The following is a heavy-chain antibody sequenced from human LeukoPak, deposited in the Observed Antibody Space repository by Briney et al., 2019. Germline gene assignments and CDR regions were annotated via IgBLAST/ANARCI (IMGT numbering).Heavy chain of an antibody. J-gene: IGHJ4*02. CDR1: GGSISTYY. CDR3: ARDVIYRLLEGGSDH. Sequence: SETLSLMCTVSGGSISTYYWSWIRQSAGKDLEWIGRIHFSGTTNYNPSLKSRVTMSVDTSKNQFSLKLTSVTAADTAIYYCARDVIYRLLEGGSDHWGRGALVTVSS. CDR2: IHFSGTT. D-gene: IGHD2-15*01. V-gene: IGHV4-4*07.